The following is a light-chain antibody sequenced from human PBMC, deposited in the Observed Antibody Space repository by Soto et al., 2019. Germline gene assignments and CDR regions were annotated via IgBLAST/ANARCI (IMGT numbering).Light chain of an antibody. Sequence: DIQMTQSPSTLSASVGDRVTITCRASQSISSWLAWYQHKPGKAPNLLIYKASSLESGVPSRFSGSGSGTEFTLTVSSLQPDDFATYYGQQYDSYPLTFGGGTKVEIK. CDR3: QQYDSYPLT. CDR2: KAS. V-gene: IGKV1-5*03. CDR1: QSISSW. J-gene: IGKJ4*01.